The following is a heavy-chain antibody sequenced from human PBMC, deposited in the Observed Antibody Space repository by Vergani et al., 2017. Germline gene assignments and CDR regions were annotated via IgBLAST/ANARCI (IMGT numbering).Heavy chain of an antibody. CDR2: ISGSGGST. CDR3: ASQKSRITGTAWVAVFDI. D-gene: IGHD1-20*01. Sequence: EVQLLESGGGLVQPGGSLRLSCAASGFTFSSYAMSWVRQAPGKGLEWVSAISGSGGSTYYADSVKGRFTISRDNSKNTLYLQMNSLRTEDTAVYYCASQKSRITGTAWVAVFDIWGQGTMVTVSS. J-gene: IGHJ3*02. CDR1: GFTFSSYA. V-gene: IGHV3-23*01.